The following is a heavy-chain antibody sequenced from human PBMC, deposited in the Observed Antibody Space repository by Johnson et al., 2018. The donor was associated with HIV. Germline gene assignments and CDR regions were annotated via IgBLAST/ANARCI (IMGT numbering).Heavy chain of an antibody. Sequence: QVQLVESGGGVVQPGTSLRLSCAASGFTFSNYAMGWVRQAPGKGLEWVAVVSYDGSNKYYADSVKGRFTISRDNSKNTLYLQMNSLRAEDTAMFYCAKDLGKGETEDGATNYYYDWSKAYPIEGPRDVVGAFDIWGQGTMVTVSS. CDR2: VSYDGSNK. CDR1: GFTFSNYA. V-gene: IGHV3-30*18. CDR3: AKDLGKGETEDGATNYYYDWSKAYPIEGPRDVVGAFDI. D-gene: IGHD3-3*01. J-gene: IGHJ3*02.